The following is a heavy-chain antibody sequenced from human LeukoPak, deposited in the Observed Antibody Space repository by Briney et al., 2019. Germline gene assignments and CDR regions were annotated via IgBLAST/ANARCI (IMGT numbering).Heavy chain of an antibody. Sequence: PGGSLRLSCSASGFTFSSYSMHWVRQAPGKGLEYGSAISSSGGTTYYADSVKGSFTISRDNSKSTLYLQMSSLRTEDTAVYYCVKNSGSYYHFDYWGQGTLVTVSS. CDR1: GFTFSSYS. J-gene: IGHJ4*02. CDR3: VKNSGSYYHFDY. V-gene: IGHV3-64D*09. CDR2: ISSSGGTT. D-gene: IGHD1-26*01.